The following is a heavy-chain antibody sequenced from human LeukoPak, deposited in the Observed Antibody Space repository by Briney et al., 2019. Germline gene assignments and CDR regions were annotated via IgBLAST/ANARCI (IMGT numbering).Heavy chain of an antibody. J-gene: IGHJ4*02. V-gene: IGHV3-30*04. CDR2: ISYEGSLK. CDR1: GFTFSNYA. D-gene: IGHD6-19*01. CDR3: AKDRGSGWFVFDY. Sequence: GGSLRLSCAASGFTFSNYAMHWVRQAPGKGLEWVAVISYEGSLKYYAGSVKGRFTISRDDSKNTLYLQMNSLRAEDTAVYYCAKDRGSGWFVFDYWGQGTLVTVSS.